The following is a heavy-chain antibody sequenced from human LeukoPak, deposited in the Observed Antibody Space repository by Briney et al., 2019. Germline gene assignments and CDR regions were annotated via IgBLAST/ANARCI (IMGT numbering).Heavy chain of an antibody. J-gene: IGHJ6*03. V-gene: IGHV4-34*01. CDR2: INHSGST. D-gene: IGHD1-26*01. CDR1: GGSFSGYY. CDR3: ARGRRNSGSYYYYYYMDV. Sequence: SETLSLTCAVYGGSFSGYYWSWIRQPPGKGLEWIGEINHSGSTNYNPSLKSRVTISVDTSKNQFSLKLSSVTAADTAVYYCARGRRNSGSYYYYYYMDVWGKGTTVTVSS.